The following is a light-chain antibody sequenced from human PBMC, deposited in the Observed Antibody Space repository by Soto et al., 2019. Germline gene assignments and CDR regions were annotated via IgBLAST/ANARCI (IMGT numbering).Light chain of an antibody. CDR2: GSI. Sequence: QSVLTQPPSVSGAPGQRVTLSCTGSGSNIGAGYDVHWYQQLPGTAPKLLIYGSINRPSGVPDRFSGSKSGTSASLAITGLRTEDEADYYCQSYDSSLSGSVFGGGTKLTVL. CDR3: QSYDSSLSGSV. CDR1: GSNIGAGYD. J-gene: IGLJ3*02. V-gene: IGLV1-40*01.